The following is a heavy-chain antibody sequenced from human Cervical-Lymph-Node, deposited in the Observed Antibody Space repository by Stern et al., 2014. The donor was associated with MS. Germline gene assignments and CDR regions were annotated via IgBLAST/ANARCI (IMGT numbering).Heavy chain of an antibody. D-gene: IGHD2-2*01. CDR1: GFSDSNTW. J-gene: IGHJ4*02. Sequence: EVQLVESGGGLVKPGESLRLSCAASGFSDSNTWMSWVRKAPGKGLEWVGRIKSEFDGGTTDHAAPVKVRLIISRDESKNTLYLQMNSLRTEDTAVYYCTTGPYQVSDYGGRGTLVTFSS. CDR2: IKSEFDGGTT. V-gene: IGHV3-15*01. CDR3: TTGPYQVSDY.